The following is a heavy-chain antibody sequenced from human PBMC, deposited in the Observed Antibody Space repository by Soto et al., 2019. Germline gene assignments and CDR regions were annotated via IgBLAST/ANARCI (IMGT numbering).Heavy chain of an antibody. CDR1: GGTFSSYA. D-gene: IGHD6-13*01. CDR3: ASSIAAVGEQYYDYGMDV. V-gene: IGHV1-69*12. Sequence: QVQLVQSGAEVKKPGSSVKVSCKASGGTFSSYAISWVRQAPGQGLEWMGGIIPIFGTANYAQKFQGRVTITADESTSSGYKEVCSRRAEDTAVYYCASSIAAVGEQYYDYGMDVWGQGTTVTVSS. J-gene: IGHJ6*02. CDR2: IIPIFGTA.